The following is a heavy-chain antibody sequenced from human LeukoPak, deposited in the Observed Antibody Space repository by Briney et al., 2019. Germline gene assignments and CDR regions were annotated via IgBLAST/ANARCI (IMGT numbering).Heavy chain of an antibody. Sequence: GGSLRLSCAASGFTFSSYVMSWVRQAPGKGLEWVSGISGSGETTYYADSVKGRFTISRDNSKNTLYLQMNSLRAEDTAVYYCAKGLDSSSYHNFDYWGQGTLVTVSS. J-gene: IGHJ4*02. D-gene: IGHD6-13*01. CDR3: AKGLDSSSYHNFDY. CDR2: ISGSGETT. V-gene: IGHV3-23*01. CDR1: GFTFSSYV.